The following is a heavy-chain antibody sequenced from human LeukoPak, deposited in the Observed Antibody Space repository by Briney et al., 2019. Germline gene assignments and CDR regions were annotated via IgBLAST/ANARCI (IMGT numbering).Heavy chain of an antibody. CDR3: ARAGGWRDPKTTVTYFDY. V-gene: IGHV4-59*01. CDR1: GGSISSYY. J-gene: IGHJ4*02. CDR2: NYYSGST. Sequence: SETLSLTCTVSGGSISSYYWSWIRQPPGKGLEWIGYNYYSGSTNYNPSLKSRVTISVDTSKNQFSLKLSSVTAADTAVYYCARAGGWRDPKTTVTYFDYWGQGTLVTVSS. D-gene: IGHD4-17*01.